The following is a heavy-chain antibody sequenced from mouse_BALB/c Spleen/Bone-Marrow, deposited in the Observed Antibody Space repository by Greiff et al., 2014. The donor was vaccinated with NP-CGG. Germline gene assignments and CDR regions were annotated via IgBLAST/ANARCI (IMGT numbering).Heavy chain of an antibody. CDR2: IDPYSGGT. CDR1: GYSFTGYN. Sequence: QLVESGPELEKPGASVKISCKASGYSFTGYNMNWVKQSNGKSLEWIGNIDPYSGGTSYNQKFKGKATLTIDKSSSTAYMQLKSLTSEDSAVYYCARSWVNYFDYWGQGTTLTVSS. D-gene: IGHD2-1*01. CDR3: ARSWVNYFDY. V-gene: IGHV1-39*01. J-gene: IGHJ2*01.